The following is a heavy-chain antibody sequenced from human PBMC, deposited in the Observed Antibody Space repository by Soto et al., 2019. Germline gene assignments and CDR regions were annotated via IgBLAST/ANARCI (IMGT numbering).Heavy chain of an antibody. CDR2: IIPIFGTA. D-gene: IGHD2-21*01. J-gene: IGHJ4*02. Sequence: SVKVSCKASGGTFSSYAISWVRQAPGQGLEWMGGIIPIFGTANYAQKFQGRVTITADESTSTAYMELSSLRSEDTAVYYCARVAEVISFCYGYFDYCGQGTLVTVSS. CDR3: ARVAEVISFCYGYFDY. V-gene: IGHV1-69*13. CDR1: GGTFSSYA.